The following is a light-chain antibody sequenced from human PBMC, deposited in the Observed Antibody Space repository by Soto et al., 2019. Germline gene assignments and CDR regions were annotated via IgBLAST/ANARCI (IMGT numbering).Light chain of an antibody. CDR2: GAS. V-gene: IGKV3-15*01. Sequence: IEVTMSQATLTVSPGERANLSCSASRNVGSKLAWYMQKPGQSPRLLISGASTRAAECPARFCGSGSGAEVIRISTRLQCEDVVLNYYRQYADWPWTFGQGTRLEMK. CDR1: RNVGSK. CDR3: RQYADWPWT. J-gene: IGKJ1*01.